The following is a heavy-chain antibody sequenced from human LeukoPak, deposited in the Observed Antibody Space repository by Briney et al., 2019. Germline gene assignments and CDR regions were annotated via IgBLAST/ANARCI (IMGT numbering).Heavy chain of an antibody. Sequence: ASVKVSCKASGYTFTGYYMHWVRQAPGQGLEWMGWINPNSGVANYAQKFQGRVTMTRDTSISTAYMELSRLRSDDTAVYYCARLTYYYGMDVWGQGTTVTVSS. J-gene: IGHJ6*02. CDR2: INPNSGVA. CDR3: ARLTYYYGMDV. CDR1: GYTFTGYY. V-gene: IGHV1-2*02. D-gene: IGHD4/OR15-4a*01.